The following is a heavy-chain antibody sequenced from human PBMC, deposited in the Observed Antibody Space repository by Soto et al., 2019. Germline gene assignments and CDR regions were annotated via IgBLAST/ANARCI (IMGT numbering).Heavy chain of an antibody. CDR3: AVFRAVTTVGWFDP. V-gene: IGHV3-53*01. Sequence: VGSLRLSCAASGFTVSRNYMSWVRQAPGKGLEWVSVIYSGGSTYYADSVKGRFTISRDNSKNTLYLQMNSLRAEDTAVYYCAVFRAVTTVGWFDPWGQGTLVTVSS. D-gene: IGHD4-4*01. CDR1: GFTVSRNY. CDR2: IYSGGST. J-gene: IGHJ5*02.